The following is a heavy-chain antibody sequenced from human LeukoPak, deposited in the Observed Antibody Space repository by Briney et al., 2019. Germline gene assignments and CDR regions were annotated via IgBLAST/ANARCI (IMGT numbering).Heavy chain of an antibody. CDR3: AKDVVGQQWPESY. D-gene: IGHD6-19*01. Sequence: PGGSLRLSCAASGVTFSGYSMNWVRQARGKGLDWVSSISSSSSYIYYADSVKGRFTTSRDNSKNTLYLQMTSLRPEDTAVYHCAKDVVGQQWPESYWGQGTLVTVSS. V-gene: IGHV3-21*01. J-gene: IGHJ4*02. CDR2: ISSSSSYI. CDR1: GVTFSGYS.